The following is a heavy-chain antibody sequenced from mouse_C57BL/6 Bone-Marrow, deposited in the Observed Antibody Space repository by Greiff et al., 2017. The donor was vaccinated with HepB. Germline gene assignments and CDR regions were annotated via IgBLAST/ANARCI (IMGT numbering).Heavy chain of an antibody. CDR3: ARTGIYYYGSSPFAY. D-gene: IGHD1-1*01. J-gene: IGHJ3*01. CDR1: GYTFTSYG. CDR2: IYPRSGNT. Sequence: VQRVESGAELARPGASVKLSCKASGYTFTSYGISWVKQRTGQGLEWIGEIYPRSGNTYYNEKFKGKATLTADKSSSTAYMELRSLTSEDSAVYFCARTGIYYYGSSPFAYWGQGTLVTVSA. V-gene: IGHV1-81*01.